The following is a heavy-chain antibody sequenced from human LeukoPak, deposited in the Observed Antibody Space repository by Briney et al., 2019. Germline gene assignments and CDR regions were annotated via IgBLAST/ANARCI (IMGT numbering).Heavy chain of an antibody. D-gene: IGHD1-14*01. J-gene: IGHJ3*02. CDR3: ARETSARYSALDI. Sequence: GGSLRLSCAASGFTVSSNYMSWVRQAPGKGLEWVSVIYSGGSTYYADSVKGRFTISRDNSKNTLYLQMNSLRAEDTAMYYCARETSARYSALDIWGQGTMVSVSS. CDR1: GFTVSSNY. V-gene: IGHV3-66*02. CDR2: IYSGGST.